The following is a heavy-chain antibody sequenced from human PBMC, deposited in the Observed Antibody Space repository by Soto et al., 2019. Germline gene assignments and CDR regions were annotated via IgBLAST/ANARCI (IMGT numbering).Heavy chain of an antibody. Sequence: ASVKVSCKASGYTFTGHYIHWVRQAPGQGLEWMGWINPNSGATRYAQKFQGRVTMTRDTSISTAYMEVSKLRSDDTAVYSCARDPGKRNYYGMDVWGRGTTVTVSS. V-gene: IGHV1-2*02. CDR1: GYTFTGHY. CDR2: INPNSGAT. J-gene: IGHJ6*02. CDR3: ARDPGKRNYYGMDV.